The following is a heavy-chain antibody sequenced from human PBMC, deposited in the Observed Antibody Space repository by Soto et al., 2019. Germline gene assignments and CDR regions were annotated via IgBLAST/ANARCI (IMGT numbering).Heavy chain of an antibody. J-gene: IGHJ6*03. Sequence: SETLSLTCAVYGGSFSGYYWSWIRQPPGKGLEWIGEINHSGSTNYNPSLKSRVTISVDTSKNQFSLKLSSVTAADTAVYYCARGRSYDILTGPTSHYYMDVWGKGTTVTVSS. CDR2: INHSGST. V-gene: IGHV4-34*01. D-gene: IGHD3-9*01. CDR1: GGSFSGYY. CDR3: ARGRSYDILTGPTSHYYMDV.